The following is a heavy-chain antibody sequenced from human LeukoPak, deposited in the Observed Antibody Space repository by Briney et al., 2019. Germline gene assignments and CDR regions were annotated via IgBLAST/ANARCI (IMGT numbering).Heavy chain of an antibody. CDR1: GGSFSGYY. D-gene: IGHD4-17*01. CDR2: INHSGST. V-gene: IGHV4-34*01. Sequence: PSETLSLTCAVYGGSFSGYYWSWIRQPPGKGLEWIGEINHSGSTNYNPSLKSRVTISVDKSKNQFSLKLSSVTAADTAVYYCARKTTVTPGFDPWGQGTLVTVSS. CDR3: ARKTTVTPGFDP. J-gene: IGHJ5*02.